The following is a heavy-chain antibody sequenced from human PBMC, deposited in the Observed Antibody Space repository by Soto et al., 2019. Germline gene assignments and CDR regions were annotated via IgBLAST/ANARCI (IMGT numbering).Heavy chain of an antibody. CDR3: AKPSNSYGYYFDY. D-gene: IGHD5-18*01. V-gene: IGHV3-30*18. J-gene: IGHJ4*02. Sequence: PGGSLRLSCAASGFTFSSYGMHWVRQAPGKGLEWVAVISYDGSNKYYADSVKGRFTISRDNSKNTLYLQMNSLRAEDTAVYYCAKPSNSYGYYFDYWGQGTLVTVSS. CDR1: GFTFSSYG. CDR2: ISYDGSNK.